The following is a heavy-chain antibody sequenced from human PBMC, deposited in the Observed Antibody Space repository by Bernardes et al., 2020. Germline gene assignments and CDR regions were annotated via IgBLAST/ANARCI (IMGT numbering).Heavy chain of an antibody. Sequence: ASVKVSCTASGYTFSAYYIHWLRQAPGQGLEWMGWISPKSGATNHAQKFQGRVTMTRDTSISTDYMELNRLTSDDTAVYYCARTFYYDRGGDSLFDLWGQGTPVTVSS. V-gene: IGHV1-2*02. CDR2: ISPKSGAT. CDR3: ARTFYYDRGGDSLFDL. J-gene: IGHJ4*02. CDR1: GYTFSAYY. D-gene: IGHD2-21*01.